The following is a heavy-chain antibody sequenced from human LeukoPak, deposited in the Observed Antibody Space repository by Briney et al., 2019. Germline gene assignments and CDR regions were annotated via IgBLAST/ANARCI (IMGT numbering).Heavy chain of an antibody. Sequence: SETLSLTCTVSGGSISSYYWSWIRQPPGKGLEWIGYIYYSGSTNYNPSLKSRVTISVDTSKNQFSLKLSSVTAADTAVYYCAASKGYFGKSYWGQGTLVTVSS. CDR2: IYYSGST. CDR1: GGSISSYY. V-gene: IGHV4-59*08. CDR3: AASKGYFGKSY. J-gene: IGHJ4*02. D-gene: IGHD2/OR15-2a*01.